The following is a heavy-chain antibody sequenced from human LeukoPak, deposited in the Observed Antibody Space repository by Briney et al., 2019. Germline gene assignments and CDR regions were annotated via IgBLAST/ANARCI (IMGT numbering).Heavy chain of an antibody. Sequence: GGSLRLSCAASGFTFGDYAMHWVRQAAGGAPEWVAVVAHDGDTKYYADSVKGRFTISRDNSRDMLYLQMSSLRVDDTAIYYCARDPIKGAPDYFDYWGQGTLVTVSS. CDR1: GFTFGDYA. V-gene: IGHV3-30-3*01. CDR3: ARDPIKGAPDYFDY. D-gene: IGHD1-14*01. J-gene: IGHJ4*02. CDR2: VAHDGDTK.